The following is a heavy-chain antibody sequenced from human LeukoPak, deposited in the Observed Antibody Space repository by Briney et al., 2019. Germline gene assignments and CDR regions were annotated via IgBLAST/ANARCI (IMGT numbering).Heavy chain of an antibody. CDR1: GGSFSGYY. Sequence: SETLSLTCAVYGGSFSGYYWSWIRQPPGKGLEWIGEINHSGSTNYNPSLKSRVTISVDTSKNQFSLKLSSVTAADTAVYYCARDRCSGGSCYSGGDAFDIWGQGTMVTVSS. V-gene: IGHV4-34*01. CDR3: ARDRCSGGSCYSGGDAFDI. D-gene: IGHD2-15*01. CDR2: INHSGST. J-gene: IGHJ3*02.